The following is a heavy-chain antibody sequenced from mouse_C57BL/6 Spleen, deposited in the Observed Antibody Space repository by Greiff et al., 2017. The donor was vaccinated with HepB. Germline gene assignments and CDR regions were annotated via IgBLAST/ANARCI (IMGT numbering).Heavy chain of an antibody. CDR3: ARSPYYGISYLYAMDY. CDR1: GYTFTDYN. CDR2: INPNNGGT. J-gene: IGHJ4*01. D-gene: IGHD1-1*01. V-gene: IGHV1-18*01. Sequence: EVQLQQSGPELVKPGASVKIPCKASGYTFTDYNMDWVKQSHGKSLEWIGDINPNNGGTIYNQKFKGKATLTVDKSSSTAYMELRSLTSEDTAVYYCARSPYYGISYLYAMDYWGQGTSVTVSS.